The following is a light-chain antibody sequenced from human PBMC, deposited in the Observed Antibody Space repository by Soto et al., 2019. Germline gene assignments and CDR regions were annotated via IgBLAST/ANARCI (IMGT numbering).Light chain of an antibody. V-gene: IGLV3-1*01. Sequence: SYELTQPPSVSVSPGQTASITFSGDKLGDKYVCWYQQKPGQSPELVIYEDNKRPSGIPERLSGSNSGNTATLTISGTQAMDEADYYCQVWDSSSVVFGGGTKVTVL. CDR1: KLGDKY. CDR3: QVWDSSSVV. J-gene: IGLJ2*01. CDR2: EDN.